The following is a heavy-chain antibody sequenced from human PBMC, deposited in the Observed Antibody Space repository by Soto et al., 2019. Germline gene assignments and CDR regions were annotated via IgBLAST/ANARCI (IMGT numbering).Heavy chain of an antibody. CDR1: GDSVSSNGAA. Sequence: SQTLSLTCAISGDSVSSNGAAWNWIRQSPSRGLEWLGRTYYRSKWYNDYAVSVKSRITINPDTSKSQFSLQLNSVTPEDTAVYYCARDKHDYFNRGIGFDTWGQGIPVTVSS. CDR3: ARDKHDYFNRGIGFDT. V-gene: IGHV6-1*01. D-gene: IGHD4-17*01. CDR2: TYYRSKWYN. J-gene: IGHJ5*02.